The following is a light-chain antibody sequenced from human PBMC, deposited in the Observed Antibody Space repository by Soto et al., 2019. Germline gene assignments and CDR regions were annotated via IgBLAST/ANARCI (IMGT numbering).Light chain of an antibody. Sequence: QSVLTQPASVSGSPGQSITISCTETNSDVGGYNYVSWYQQHPGKAPKFMIYEVSNRPSGVSNRFSGSKSGNTASLTISGLQAEDEADYYCSSYTSSSTLVFGGGTKLTVL. J-gene: IGLJ2*01. CDR3: SSYTSSSTLV. CDR1: NSDVGGYNY. CDR2: EVS. V-gene: IGLV2-14*01.